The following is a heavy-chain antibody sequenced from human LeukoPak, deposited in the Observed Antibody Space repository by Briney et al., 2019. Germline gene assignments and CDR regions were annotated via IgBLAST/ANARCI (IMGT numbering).Heavy chain of an antibody. CDR3: ARVVDSSDQTNWFDP. J-gene: IGHJ5*02. CDR2: IYHSGST. V-gene: IGHV4-38-2*02. CDR1: GYSISSGYY. Sequence: SVTLSLTCTVSGYSISSGYYWGWIRQPPGKGLEWIGSIYHSGSTYYNPSLKSRVTISVDTSKNQFSLKLSSVTAADTAVYYCARVVDSSDQTNWFDPWGQGTLVTVSS. D-gene: IGHD3-22*01.